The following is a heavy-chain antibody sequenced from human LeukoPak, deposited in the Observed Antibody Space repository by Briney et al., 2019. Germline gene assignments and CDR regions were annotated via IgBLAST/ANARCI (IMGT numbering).Heavy chain of an antibody. Sequence: SDTLSPTCTVSGYSITNNNWWVWIRQPLGKGLEWMGYIYYSGSAYYNASLKSRVTMSVDSSKNQFSLELSSVTAVDTAVYYCARNQAVAANRGAFDIWGQGTMVTVSS. D-gene: IGHD6-19*01. CDR3: ARNQAVAANRGAFDI. V-gene: IGHV4-28*01. CDR2: IYYSGSA. CDR1: GYSITNNNW. J-gene: IGHJ3*02.